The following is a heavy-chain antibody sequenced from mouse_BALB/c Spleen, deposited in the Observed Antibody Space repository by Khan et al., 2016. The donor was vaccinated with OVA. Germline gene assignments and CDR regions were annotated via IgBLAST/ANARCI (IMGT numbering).Heavy chain of an antibody. J-gene: IGHJ4*01. CDR2: INTHSGVP. V-gene: IGHV9-4*02. D-gene: IGHD2-12*01. Sequence: QIQLVQSGPELKNPGETVRISCKASGYTFTNAGMQWVQKMPGKGLKWIGWINTHSGVPKYAEAFKGRFAFSLDTSATTAYLQITNLKNEDTATYFCARGGAAYYKNDGGAMDYWGQGTSVTVSS. CDR1: GYTFTNAG. CDR3: ARGGAAYYKNDGGAMDY.